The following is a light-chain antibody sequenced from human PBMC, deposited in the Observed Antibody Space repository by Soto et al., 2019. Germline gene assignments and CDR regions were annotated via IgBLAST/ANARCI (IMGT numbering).Light chain of an antibody. CDR3: LQHTYIWS. CDR1: QDVGND. J-gene: IGKJ1*01. Sequence: DIQMTQSPPSLSASVGDRVTITCRASQDVGNDLGWFQQKPGKAPKRLIFGASNLESGVPSRFSGTVSGTEFILTITNLQPEDFATYYCLQHTYIWSFGQGTKVDIK. CDR2: GAS. V-gene: IGKV1-17*02.